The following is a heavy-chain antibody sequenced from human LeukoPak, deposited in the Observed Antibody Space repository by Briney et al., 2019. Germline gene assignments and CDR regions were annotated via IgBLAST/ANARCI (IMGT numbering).Heavy chain of an antibody. CDR1: GGTFSSYA. V-gene: IGHV1-69*04. J-gene: IGHJ5*02. D-gene: IGHD2-15*01. CDR2: IIPILGIA. CDR3: ASSSGGSCYWFDP. Sequence: SVKVSCKASGGTFSSYAISWVRQAPGQGLEWMGRIIPILGIANYAQKFQGRVTITADKSTSTAYMELSSLRSEDTAVYYCASSSGGSCYWFDPWGQGTLVTVSS.